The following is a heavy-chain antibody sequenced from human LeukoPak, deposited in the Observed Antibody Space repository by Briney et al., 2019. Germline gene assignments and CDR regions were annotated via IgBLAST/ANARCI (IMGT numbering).Heavy chain of an antibody. J-gene: IGHJ5*01. CDR3: TRDGWLGLWFDY. D-gene: IGHD3-10*01. V-gene: IGHV3-48*03. Sequence: GSLRPSCTAPGFTPSSYDMNWVRQAPGKGLEWVSYVSSHGTTRYYADSVKGRLTISRDNAKNSLYLHMNSLRAEDTAVYYCTRDGWLGLWFDYWGQGALVTVSS. CDR1: GFTPSSYD. CDR2: VSSHGTTR.